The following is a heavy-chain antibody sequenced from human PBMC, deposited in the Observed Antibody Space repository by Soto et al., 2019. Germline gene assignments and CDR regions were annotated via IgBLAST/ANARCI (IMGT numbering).Heavy chain of an antibody. Sequence: SETQSLTGTVSGGSISSYYWSWIRQPAGKGLEWIGRIYTSGSTNYNPSLKSRVTMSVDTSKNQFSLKLSSVTAADTAVYYCARDYYGSGSYPYYYYGMDVWGQGTTVTVSS. CDR2: IYTSGST. D-gene: IGHD3-10*01. CDR1: GGSISSYY. V-gene: IGHV4-4*07. J-gene: IGHJ6*02. CDR3: ARDYYGSGSYPYYYYGMDV.